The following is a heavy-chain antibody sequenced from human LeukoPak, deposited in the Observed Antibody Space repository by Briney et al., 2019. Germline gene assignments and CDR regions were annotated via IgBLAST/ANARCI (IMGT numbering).Heavy chain of an antibody. V-gene: IGHV3-33*01. J-gene: IGHJ4*02. Sequence: GGSLRLSCAASGFTFSSYGMHWVRQAPGKGLEWVADIWYDGSHEYYADSVKGRFTISRDNSKNTLHLQMNSLRAEDTAVYYCARDLLLWFGELSGDSDYWGQGTLVTVSS. CDR1: GFTFSSYG. CDR2: IWYDGSHE. CDR3: ARDLLLWFGELSGDSDY. D-gene: IGHD3-10*01.